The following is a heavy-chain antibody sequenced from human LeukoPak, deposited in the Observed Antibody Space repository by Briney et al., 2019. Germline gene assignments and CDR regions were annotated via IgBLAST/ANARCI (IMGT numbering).Heavy chain of an antibody. CDR2: IYYSGST. CDR3: ARALDHGGKRDYFDY. CDR1: GGSISSGGYY. V-gene: IGHV4-31*03. J-gene: IGHJ4*02. D-gene: IGHD4-23*01. Sequence: SQTLSLTCTVSGGSISSGGYYWSWIRQHPGKGLEWIGYIYYSGSTYYNPSLKSRVTISVDTSKNQFSLKLSSVTAADTAVYYCARALDHGGKRDYFDYWGQGTLVTVSS.